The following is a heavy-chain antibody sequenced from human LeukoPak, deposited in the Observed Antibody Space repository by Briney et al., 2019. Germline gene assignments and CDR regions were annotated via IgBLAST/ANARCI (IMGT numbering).Heavy chain of an antibody. Sequence: SETLSLTCTVSGGSISSGGYYWSWIRQHPGRGLEWIGYIYYSGNTNYNPSLKSRVTISVDTSKNQFSLKLSSVTAADTAVYYCARDPQNWDAFDIWGQGTMVTVSS. J-gene: IGHJ3*02. CDR3: ARDPQNWDAFDI. D-gene: IGHD2/OR15-2a*01. CDR1: GGSISSGGYY. CDR2: IYYSGNT. V-gene: IGHV4-31*03.